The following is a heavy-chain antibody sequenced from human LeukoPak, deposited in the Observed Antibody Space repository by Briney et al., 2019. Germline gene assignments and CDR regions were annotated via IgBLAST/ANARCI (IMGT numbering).Heavy chain of an antibody. Sequence: ASVRVSCKAARYTFYSYGLSWVRQAPGQGLEWMGWIRPYNGNTNFAQRFQGRVTTTADTSTSTAYMELRSLTSDDTAVYYCERAYYGSGSYYNFPGYWGQGTLVTVSS. CDR2: IRPYNGNT. CDR3: ERAYYGSGSYYNFPGY. J-gene: IGHJ4*02. CDR1: RYTFYSYG. V-gene: IGHV1-18*01. D-gene: IGHD3-10*01.